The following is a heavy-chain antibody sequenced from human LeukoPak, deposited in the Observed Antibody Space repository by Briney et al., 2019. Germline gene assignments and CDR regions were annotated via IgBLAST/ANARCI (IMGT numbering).Heavy chain of an antibody. V-gene: IGHV3-33*01. Sequence: GGSLRLSCAASGFTFSSYGMHWVCQAPGKGLEWVAVIWYDGSNKYYADSAKGRFTISRDNSKNTLYLQMNSLRAEDTAVYYCARDNYYGSGSYYNGYYYYYGMDVWGQGTTVTVSS. J-gene: IGHJ6*02. CDR1: GFTFSSYG. D-gene: IGHD3-10*01. CDR2: IWYDGSNK. CDR3: ARDNYYGSGSYYNGYYYYYGMDV.